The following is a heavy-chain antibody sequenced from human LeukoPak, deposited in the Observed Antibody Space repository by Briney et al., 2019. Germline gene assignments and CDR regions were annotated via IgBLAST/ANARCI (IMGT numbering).Heavy chain of an antibody. Sequence: PGGSLRLSCAASGFTFSSYSMNWVRQAPGKGLEWVSSISSSSSYIYYADSVKGRFTISRDNAKNSPYLQMNSLRADDTAVYYCARDRGYSGFAHGYWGQGTLVTVSS. CDR1: GFTFSSYS. D-gene: IGHD5-12*01. CDR3: ARDRGYSGFAHGY. J-gene: IGHJ4*02. V-gene: IGHV3-21*01. CDR2: ISSSSSYI.